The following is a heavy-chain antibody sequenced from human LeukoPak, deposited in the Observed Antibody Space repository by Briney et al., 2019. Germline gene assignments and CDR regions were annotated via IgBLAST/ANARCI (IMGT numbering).Heavy chain of an antibody. CDR2: ISAYNGNT. CDR1: GYTFTSYG. CDR3: ARWGTGDYYYDSSGYYSDY. V-gene: IGHV1-18*01. J-gene: IGHJ4*02. Sequence: GASVKVSCKASGYTFTSYGISWVRQAPGQGLEWMGWISAYNGNTNYAQKLQGRVTMTTDTSTSTAYMELRSLRSDDTAVYYCARWGTGDYYYDSSGYYSDYWGQGTLVTVSS. D-gene: IGHD3-22*01.